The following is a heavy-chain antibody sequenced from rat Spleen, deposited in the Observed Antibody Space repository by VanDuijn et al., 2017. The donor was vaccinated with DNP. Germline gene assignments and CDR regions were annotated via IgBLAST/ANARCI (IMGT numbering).Heavy chain of an antibody. J-gene: IGHJ2*01. CDR1: GFTFSDHG. Sequence: EVQLVESGGALVQPGRSLKLSCAASGFTFSDHGMAWVRQAPTKGLEWVASIKSDGSRTYYADSVKGRFTISRNNAGSTVYLQMHSLRSEDTATYFCATYYGFNSYFFDYWGQGVMVTVSS. CDR3: ATYYGFNSYFFDY. D-gene: IGHD1-6*01. CDR2: IKSDGSRT. V-gene: IGHV5-20*01.